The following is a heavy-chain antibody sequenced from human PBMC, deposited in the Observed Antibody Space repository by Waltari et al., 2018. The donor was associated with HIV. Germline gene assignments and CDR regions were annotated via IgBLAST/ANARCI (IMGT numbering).Heavy chain of an antibody. CDR2: IYYSGSN. CDR1: GGPISSSSYS. CDR3: ASALFYYYDSSGYYHY. J-gene: IGHJ4*02. V-gene: IGHV4-39*01. Sequence: QLQLQESGPGLVKPSETLSLTCTVYGGPISSSSYSCGWIRQPPGKGLEWLWSIYYSGSNYYNPSLKSLVTISVDTSKNQFSLKLSSVTAADTAVYYCASALFYYYDSSGYYHYWGQGTLVTVSS. D-gene: IGHD3-22*01.